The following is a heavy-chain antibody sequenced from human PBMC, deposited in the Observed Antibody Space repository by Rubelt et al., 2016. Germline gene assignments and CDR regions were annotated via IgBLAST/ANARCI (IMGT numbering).Heavy chain of an antibody. D-gene: IGHD5-24*01. V-gene: IGHV4-38-2*02. Sequence: QVQLQESGPGLVKPSETLSLTCTVSGYSISSGYYWGWIRQPPGKGLEWIGSIYQSGSTYYNPSLTSRVTISVDTSKDQFALKLSSVTAADTAVYYCTRRQMASSRRDYWGQGTLVTVSS. CDR2: IYQSGST. CDR3: TRRQMASSRRDY. J-gene: IGHJ4*02. CDR1: GYSISSGYY.